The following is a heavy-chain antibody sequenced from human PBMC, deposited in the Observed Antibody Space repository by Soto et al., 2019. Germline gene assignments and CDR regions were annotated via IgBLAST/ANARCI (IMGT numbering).Heavy chain of an antibody. D-gene: IGHD6-19*01. J-gene: IGHJ6*02. CDR3: ARDTGYSSGWDPVGYGMDV. CDR2: ISYDGSNK. V-gene: IGHV3-30-3*01. Sequence: GGSLRLSCAASGFTFSSYAMHWVRQAPGKGLEWVAVISYDGSNKYYADSVKGRFTISRDNSKNTLYLQMNSLRAEDTAVYYCARDTGYSSGWDPVGYGMDVWGQGTTVTVSS. CDR1: GFTFSSYA.